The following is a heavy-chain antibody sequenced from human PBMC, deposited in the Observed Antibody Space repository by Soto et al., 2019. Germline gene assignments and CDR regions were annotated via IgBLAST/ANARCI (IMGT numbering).Heavy chain of an antibody. Sequence: ASVKVSCKASGGTLSSYAISWVRQAPGQGLEWMGGIIPIFGTANYAQKFQGRVTITADESTSTAYMELSSLRSEDTAVYYCARKYSSSFGYYYYGMDVWGQGTTVTVSS. CDR1: GGTLSSYA. CDR3: ARKYSSSFGYYYYGMDV. J-gene: IGHJ6*02. CDR2: IIPIFGTA. D-gene: IGHD6-6*01. V-gene: IGHV1-69*13.